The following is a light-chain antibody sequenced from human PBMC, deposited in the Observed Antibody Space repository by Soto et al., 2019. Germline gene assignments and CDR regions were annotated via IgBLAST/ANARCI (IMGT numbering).Light chain of an antibody. CDR1: SSNIGAGYD. CDR3: QSYDSSLSGYV. V-gene: IGLV1-40*01. Sequence: QSALTQPPSVSGAPGQRVTISCTGSSSNIGAGYDVHWYQQLPGTAPKLLIYGNNNRPSGVPDRFSGSKSGTSASLAITGLQAEDEADYYCQSYDSSLSGYVFGGGTKATVL. J-gene: IGLJ2*01. CDR2: GNN.